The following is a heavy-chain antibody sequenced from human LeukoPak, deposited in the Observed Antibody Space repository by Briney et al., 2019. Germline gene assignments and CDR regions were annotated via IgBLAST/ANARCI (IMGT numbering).Heavy chain of an antibody. J-gene: IGHJ4*02. D-gene: IGHD3-3*01. Sequence: SVEVSCKASGDTFSSYAFNWVRQAPGQGLEWMGGIIPIFGTPNYAQNFQDRITITADASTSTVYMELSSLRSEDTAVYYCASDRFEEWEWLFPPNYYFDYWGQGTLVTVSS. V-gene: IGHV1-69*13. CDR1: GDTFSSYA. CDR2: IIPIFGTP. CDR3: ASDRFEEWEWLFPPNYYFDY.